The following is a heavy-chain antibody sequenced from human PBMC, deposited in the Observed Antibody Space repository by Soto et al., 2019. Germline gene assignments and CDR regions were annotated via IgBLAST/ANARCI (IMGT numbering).Heavy chain of an antibody. J-gene: IGHJ4*02. D-gene: IGHD3-10*01. CDR3: APWFGAFDY. CDR1: GFTFSSYG. V-gene: IGHV3-30*03. CDR2: ISYDGSNK. Sequence: QVQLVESGGGVVQPGRSLRLSCAASGFTFSSYGMHWVRQAPGKGLEGVAVISYDGSNKYYADSVKGGFTISRDNSKNPLYLRMNSLSAEDTAVYYCAPWFGAFDYWGQGTLVTVSS.